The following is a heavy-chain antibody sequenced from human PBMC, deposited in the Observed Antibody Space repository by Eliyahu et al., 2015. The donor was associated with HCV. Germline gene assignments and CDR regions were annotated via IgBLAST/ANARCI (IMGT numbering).Heavy chain of an antibody. D-gene: IGHD3-9*01. V-gene: IGHV1-3*01. CDR3: ARGAPDWLLFPYYFDY. CDR1: GYTFTSYA. J-gene: IGHJ4*02. Sequence: QVQLVQSGAEVKKPGASVKVSCKASGYTFTSYAMHWVRQAPGQRLEWMGWINAGNGNTKYSQKFQGRVTITRDTSASTAYMELSSLRSEDTAVYYCARGAPDWLLFPYYFDYWGQGTLVTVSS. CDR2: INAGNGNT.